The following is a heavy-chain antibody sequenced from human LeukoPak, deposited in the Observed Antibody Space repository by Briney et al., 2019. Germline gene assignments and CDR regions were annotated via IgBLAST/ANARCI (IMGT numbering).Heavy chain of an antibody. V-gene: IGHV3-11*01. CDR2: ISSSGSTI. J-gene: IGHJ6*02. CDR1: GFTFSDYY. D-gene: IGHD3-9*01. CDR3: ASRLLRYFDWVMDV. Sequence: PGGSLRLSCAASGFTFSDYYMSWIRQAPGKGLEWVSYISSSGSTIYYADSVKGRFTISRDNAKNSLYLQMNSLRAEDTAVYYCASRLLRYFDWVMDVWGQGTTVTVSS.